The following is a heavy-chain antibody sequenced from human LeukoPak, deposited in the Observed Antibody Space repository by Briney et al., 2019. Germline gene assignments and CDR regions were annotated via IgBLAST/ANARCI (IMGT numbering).Heavy chain of an antibody. CDR2: IKSKTDGGTT. CDR3: TSPWLEYYDSSGYFL. Sequence: PGGSLRVSCAASGFTFSNAWMSWVRQAPGKGLEWVGRIKSKTDGGTTDYAAPVKGRFTISRDDSKNTLYLQMNSLKTEDTAVYYCTSPWLEYYDSSGYFLWGQGTLVTVSS. V-gene: IGHV3-15*01. D-gene: IGHD3-22*01. CDR1: GFTFSNAW. J-gene: IGHJ4*02.